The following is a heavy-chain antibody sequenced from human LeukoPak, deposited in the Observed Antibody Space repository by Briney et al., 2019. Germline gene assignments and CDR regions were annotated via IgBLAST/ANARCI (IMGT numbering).Heavy chain of an antibody. Sequence: GGSLRLSCAASGFTFSDHYMDWVRQTPGKGLEWVGRSRNKANSYTTEYAASVKGRFTISRDDLKNSLSLQMNSLKTDDTAVYYCARASRSGSYFFYWGQGTLVTVSS. CDR2: SRNKANSYTT. J-gene: IGHJ4*02. V-gene: IGHV3-72*01. CDR1: GFTFSDHY. CDR3: ARASRSGSYFFY. D-gene: IGHD1-26*01.